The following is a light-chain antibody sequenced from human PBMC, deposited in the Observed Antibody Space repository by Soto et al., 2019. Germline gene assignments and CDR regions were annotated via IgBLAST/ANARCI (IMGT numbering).Light chain of an antibody. CDR3: SSYTSTNTRYV. CDR1: SSDVGAYNY. V-gene: IGLV2-14*01. CDR2: EVS. Sequence: QSVLTQPASVSGSPGQSITISCTGTSSDVGAYNYVSWYQQYPGKAPKLMIYEVSNRPSGVSNRFSGSKSGNTASLTISGLQAEDEADYYCSSYTSTNTRYVFGSGTKLTVL. J-gene: IGLJ1*01.